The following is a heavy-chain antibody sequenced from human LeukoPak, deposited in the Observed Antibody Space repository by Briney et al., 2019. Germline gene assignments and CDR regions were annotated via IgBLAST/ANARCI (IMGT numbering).Heavy chain of an antibody. J-gene: IGHJ4*02. Sequence: SETLSLTCTVSGGSISSYYWSWIRQPPGKGLEWIGYIYYSGSTYYNPSLKSRVTISVDTSKNQFSLKLSSVTAADTAVYYCAILYYDFWSGPFFDYWGQGTLVTVSS. CDR1: GGSISSYY. V-gene: IGHV4-59*08. CDR3: AILYYDFWSGPFFDY. D-gene: IGHD3-3*01. CDR2: IYYSGST.